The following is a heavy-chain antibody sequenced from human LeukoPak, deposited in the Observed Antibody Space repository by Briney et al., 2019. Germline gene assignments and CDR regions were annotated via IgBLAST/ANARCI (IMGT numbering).Heavy chain of an antibody. V-gene: IGHV3-23*01. J-gene: IGHJ5*02. CDR3: AKVDIRGERSGLPFLKWFDP. CDR1: GLSFSNCA. CDR2: ISGTGDRT. Sequence: GGSLRLSCAASGLSFSNCAMIWVRQAPGKRLEWVSVISGTGDRTFYSDSVKGRFTISRDKSRNTLFLQMSSLRADDTAVYYCAKVDIRGERSGLPFLKWFDPWGQGTLVTVSS. D-gene: IGHD5-12*01.